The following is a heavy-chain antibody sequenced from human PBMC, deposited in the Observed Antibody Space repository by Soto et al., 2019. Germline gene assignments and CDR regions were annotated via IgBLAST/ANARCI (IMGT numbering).Heavy chain of an antibody. CDR2: IIPIFGTA. CDR3: ARAGLEPGHFDY. V-gene: IGHV1-69*13. D-gene: IGHD1-1*01. Sequence: GASVKVSCNASGGTFSSYAISWVRQAPGQGLEWMGGIIPIFGTANYAQKFQGRVTITADESTSTAYMELSSLRSEDTAVYYCARAGLEPGHFDYWGQGTLVTVSS. J-gene: IGHJ4*02. CDR1: GGTFSSYA.